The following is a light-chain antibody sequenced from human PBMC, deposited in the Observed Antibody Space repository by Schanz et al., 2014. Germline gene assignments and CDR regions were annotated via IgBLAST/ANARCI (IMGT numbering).Light chain of an antibody. Sequence: DIVLTQSPATLSLSPGERATLSCRASQSVSNYLAWYQQKPGQPPRLLIYDASNRATGIPARFSGSGSGTDFTLTISSLEPEDFAVYYCQQRSNWPEITFGQGTRLEIK. V-gene: IGKV3-11*01. CDR1: QSVSNY. J-gene: IGKJ5*01. CDR2: DAS. CDR3: QQRSNWPEIT.